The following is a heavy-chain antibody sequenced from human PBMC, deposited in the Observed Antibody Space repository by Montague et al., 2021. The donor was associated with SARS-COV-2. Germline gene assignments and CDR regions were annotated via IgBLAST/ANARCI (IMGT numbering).Heavy chain of an antibody. Sequence: SLRLSCAASGFTLSSYSMNWVRQAPGKGLEWVSSISSSSYIYYADSVKGRFTISRDNAKNSLYLQMNSLRAEDTAVYYCARDRYYDILTGYWEFDPWGQGTLVTVSS. CDR1: GFTLSSYS. CDR2: ISSSSYI. CDR3: ARDRYYDILTGYWEFDP. J-gene: IGHJ5*02. V-gene: IGHV3-21*01. D-gene: IGHD3-9*01.